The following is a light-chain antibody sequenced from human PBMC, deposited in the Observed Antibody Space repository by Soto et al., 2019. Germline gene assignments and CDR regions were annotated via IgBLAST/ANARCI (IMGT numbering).Light chain of an antibody. CDR1: QHVSSN. Sequence: EIVMTQSPATLSVSPGGSATLSCRASQHVSSNFAWYRQKPGQAPTLLIYRASTSPTGIPARFRGSGSGTEFTLTISSLQSEDFAVYYCQQYNNWPYTFGQGTKLEIK. J-gene: IGKJ2*01. CDR3: QQYNNWPYT. CDR2: RAS. V-gene: IGKV3-15*01.